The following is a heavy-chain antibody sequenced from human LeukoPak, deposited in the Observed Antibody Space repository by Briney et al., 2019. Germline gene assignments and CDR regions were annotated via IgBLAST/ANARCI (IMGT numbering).Heavy chain of an antibody. CDR3: ASSCDHVWGSYRYEFLNYFDY. Sequence: SVKVSCKASGGTFISYAISWVRQAPGQGLEWMGGIIPIFGTANYAQKFQGRVTITADESTSTAYMELSSLRSEDTAVYYCASSCDHVWGSYRYEFLNYFDYWGQGTLVTVSS. CDR2: IIPIFGTA. V-gene: IGHV1-69*13. J-gene: IGHJ4*02. CDR1: GGTFISYA. D-gene: IGHD3-16*02.